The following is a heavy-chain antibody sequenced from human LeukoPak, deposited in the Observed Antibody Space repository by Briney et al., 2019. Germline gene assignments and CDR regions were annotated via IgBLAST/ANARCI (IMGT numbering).Heavy chain of an antibody. CDR1: GGSIRSYN. Sequence: SETLSLTCTVSGGSIRSYNWNWIRQPPGKGLEWIGSISETGSTNYNSSLENRITLSLDTSKSQISLNLRSATVADTAVYYCARQDALGKFPPRYYMEGWGRGTTVSVS. CDR2: ISETGST. CDR3: ARQDALGKFPPRYYMEG. D-gene: IGHD1-26*01. J-gene: IGHJ6*03. V-gene: IGHV4-59*08.